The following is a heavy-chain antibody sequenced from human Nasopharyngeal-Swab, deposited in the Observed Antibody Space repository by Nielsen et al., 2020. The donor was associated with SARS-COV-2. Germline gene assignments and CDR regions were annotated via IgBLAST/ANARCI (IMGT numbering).Heavy chain of an antibody. J-gene: IGHJ5*02. CDR3: ARGYEVAARDDWFDP. D-gene: IGHD6-13*01. V-gene: IGHV3-13*01. CDR1: EFTFSSYD. CDR2: IATAGDT. Sequence: GSLKISCAASEFTFSSYDMHWVRQVTGKGLEWVSAIATAGDTYYAGSVKGRFTISRENAKNSLYLQMNRLRAEDTAVYYCARGYEVAARDDWFDPWGQGTLVTVSS.